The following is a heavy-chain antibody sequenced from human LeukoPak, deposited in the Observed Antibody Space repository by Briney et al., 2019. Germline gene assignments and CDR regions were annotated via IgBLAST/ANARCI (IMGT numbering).Heavy chain of an antibody. V-gene: IGHV1-18*01. CDR3: ARDGDFGEYYFDY. Sequence: ASVKVSCKASGYTFTSYAMNWVRQAPGQGLEWMGWISAYNGNTNYAQKLQGRVTMTTDTSTSTAYMELSSLRSEDTAVYYCARDGDFGEYYFDYWGQGTLVTVSS. J-gene: IGHJ4*02. D-gene: IGHD3-3*01. CDR2: ISAYNGNT. CDR1: GYTFTSYA.